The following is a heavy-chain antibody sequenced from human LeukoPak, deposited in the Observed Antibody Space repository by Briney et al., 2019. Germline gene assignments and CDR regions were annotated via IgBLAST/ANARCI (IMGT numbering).Heavy chain of an antibody. CDR3: ARDSTSGSSGWPY. J-gene: IGHJ4*02. D-gene: IGHD6-19*01. V-gene: IGHV4-39*02. CDR1: GGSISSSSYY. CDR2: IYYSGST. Sequence: SETLSLTCTVSGGSISSSSYYWGWIRQPPGKGLEWIGSIYYSGSTYYNPSLKSRVTISVDTSKNQFSLKLSSVTAADTAVYYCARDSTSGSSGWPYWGQGTLVTVSS.